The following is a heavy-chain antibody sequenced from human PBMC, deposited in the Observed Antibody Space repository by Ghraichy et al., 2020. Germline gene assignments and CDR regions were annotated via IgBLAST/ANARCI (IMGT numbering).Heavy chain of an antibody. Sequence: SETLSLTCAVSGASISSTNWWSWVRQPPGKGLEWIGEIYHSGNTNYNPSLKSRVTISLDKSKNQFSLRLTSVTAADTAVYYCATYSGSYSTVDFWGQGTLVTVSS. D-gene: IGHD1-26*01. V-gene: IGHV4-4*02. CDR3: ATYSGSYSTVDF. J-gene: IGHJ4*02. CDR2: IYHSGNT. CDR1: GASISSTNW.